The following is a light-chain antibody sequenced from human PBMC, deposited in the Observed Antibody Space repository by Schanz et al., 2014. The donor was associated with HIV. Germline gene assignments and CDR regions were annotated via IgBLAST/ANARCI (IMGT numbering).Light chain of an antibody. CDR1: QRLSSSY. CDR3: QQYGTFT. V-gene: IGKV3-20*01. J-gene: IGKJ4*01. CDR2: ATS. Sequence: EIVLTQSPGSLSLSPGGRATLSCGASQRLSSSYLAWYQQKRDQPPRLVIYATSTRAAGIPDRFSGTGSGTDFTLTISRLEPEDFAVYYCQQYGTFTFGGGTKVEIK.